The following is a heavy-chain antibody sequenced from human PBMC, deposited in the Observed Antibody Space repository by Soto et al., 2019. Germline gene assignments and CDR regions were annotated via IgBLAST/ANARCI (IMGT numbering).Heavy chain of an antibody. V-gene: IGHV4-31*03. J-gene: IGHJ5*02. CDR3: ARAPSSQQQLVLNWFDP. CDR1: GGSISSGGYY. D-gene: IGHD6-13*01. Sequence: QVQLQESGPGLVKPSQTLSLTCTVSGGSISSGGYYWSWIRQHPGKGLEWIGYIYYSGSTYYNPSLKSRVTISVDTSKNQFSLKLSSVTAADTAVYYRARAPSSQQQLVLNWFDPWGQGTLVTVSS. CDR2: IYYSGST.